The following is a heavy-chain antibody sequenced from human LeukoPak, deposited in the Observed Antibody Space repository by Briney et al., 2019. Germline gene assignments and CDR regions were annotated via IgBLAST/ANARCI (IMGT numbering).Heavy chain of an antibody. D-gene: IGHD3-3*01. CDR1: GFTFSSYG. J-gene: IGHJ4*02. CDR3: AKVEVYDFWSGYYWFDY. Sequence: GRSLRLACAASGFTFSSYGMHWVRQAPGKGLEWVAAISYDGRNKEYVDSVKGRFTISRDNSKNTVYLQMNSLRTEDTALYYCAKVEVYDFWSGYYWFDYWGQGTLVTVSS. CDR2: ISYDGRNK. V-gene: IGHV3-30*18.